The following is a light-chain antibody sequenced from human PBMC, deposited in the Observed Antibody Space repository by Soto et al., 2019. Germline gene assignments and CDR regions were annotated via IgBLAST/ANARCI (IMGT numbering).Light chain of an antibody. J-gene: IGLJ2*01. CDR2: EVT. V-gene: IGLV2-14*01. CDR1: STDFGGYNY. CDR3: SSYTSSSTLVI. Sequence: QSVLTQPASVSGSPGQSITISCTGTSTDFGGYNYVSWYQQHPGKAPKLMIYEVTNRPSGVSNRFSGSKSGNTASLTISGLQAEDEADYYCSSYTSSSTLVIFGGGTKL.